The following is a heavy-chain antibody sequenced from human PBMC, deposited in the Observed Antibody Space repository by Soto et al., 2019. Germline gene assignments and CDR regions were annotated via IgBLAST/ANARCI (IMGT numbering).Heavy chain of an antibody. CDR2: ISSNGGST. CDR1: GFTFSSYA. D-gene: IGHD6-19*01. J-gene: IGHJ4*02. CDR3: ARYTVAGTWFDY. Sequence: EVQLVESGGGLVHPGGSLRLSCAASGFTFSSYAMHWVRQAPGKGLEYVSAISSNGGSTYYANSVKGRFTISRDNSKNTLYLQMGSLRAEDMAVYYCARYTVAGTWFDYWGQGTLVTVSS. V-gene: IGHV3-64*01.